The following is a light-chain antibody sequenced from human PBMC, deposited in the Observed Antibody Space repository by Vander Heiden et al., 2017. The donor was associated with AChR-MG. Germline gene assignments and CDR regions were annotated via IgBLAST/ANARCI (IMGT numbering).Light chain of an antibody. CDR1: QSISSW. CDR3: QQYNSYSS. J-gene: IGKJ1*01. CDR2: KAS. V-gene: IGKV1-5*03. Sequence: DIQMTQSHSTLSASVGDRVTITCRASQSISSWLAWYQQKPGKAPKLLIYKASSLESGVPSRFSGSGSGTEFTLTISSLQPDDFATYYFQQYNSYSSFGQGTKVEIK.